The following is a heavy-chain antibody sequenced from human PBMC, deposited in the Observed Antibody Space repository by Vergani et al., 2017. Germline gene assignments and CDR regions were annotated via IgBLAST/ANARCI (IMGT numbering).Heavy chain of an antibody. D-gene: IGHD6-13*01. CDR3: ARPVSCSGIAAADY. V-gene: IGHV1-2*02. Sequence: QVQLVQSGAEVKKPGASVKVSCKASGYTFTGYYMHWVRQAPGQGLEWMGWINPNSGGTHYAQKFQGRVTMTRDTSISTAYMELSRLRSDDTAVYYCARPVSCSGIAAADYWGQGTLVTVSS. J-gene: IGHJ4*02. CDR2: INPNSGGT. CDR1: GYTFTGYY.